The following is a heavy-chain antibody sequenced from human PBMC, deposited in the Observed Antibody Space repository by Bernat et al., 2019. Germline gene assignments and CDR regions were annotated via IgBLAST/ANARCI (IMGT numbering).Heavy chain of an antibody. D-gene: IGHD2-8*01. V-gene: IGHV1-2*04. CDR1: GYTFTGYY. J-gene: IGHJ4*02. CDR2: INPNSGGT. CDR3: ARSILSVDARLDY. Sequence: QVQLVQSGAEVKKPEASVKVSCKASGYTFTGYYMHWVRQAPGQGLEWMGWINPNSGGTNYAQKFQGWVTMTRDTSISTAYMELSRLRSDDTAVYYCARSILSVDARLDYWGQGTLVTVSS.